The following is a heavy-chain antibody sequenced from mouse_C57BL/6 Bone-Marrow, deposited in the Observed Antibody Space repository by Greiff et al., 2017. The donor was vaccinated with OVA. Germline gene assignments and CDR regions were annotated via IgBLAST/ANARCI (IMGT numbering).Heavy chain of an antibody. V-gene: IGHV5-17*01. Sequence: EVQRVESGGGLVKPGGSLKLSCAASGFTFSDYGMHWVRQAPEKGLEWVAYISSGSSTIYYADTVKGRFTISRDNAKNTLFLQMTSLRSEDTAMYYCARPRDGYSAWFAYWGQGTLVTVSA. J-gene: IGHJ3*01. CDR3: ARPRDGYSAWFAY. D-gene: IGHD2-3*01. CDR2: ISSGSSTI. CDR1: GFTFSDYG.